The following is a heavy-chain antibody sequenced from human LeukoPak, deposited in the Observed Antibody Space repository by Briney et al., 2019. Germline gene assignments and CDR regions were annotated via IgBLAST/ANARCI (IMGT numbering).Heavy chain of an antibody. D-gene: IGHD5-24*01. CDR3: AKGRDGNNSLIPEFDY. V-gene: IGHV3-30*18. Sequence: GGSLRLSCAASGFTFSSYGIHWVRQAPGKGLERVAVISYDGSNKFYADSVKGRFTISRDNSKNTLWLQMNSLRAEDTAVYFCAKGRDGNNSLIPEFDYWGQGTLVTVSS. J-gene: IGHJ4*02. CDR2: ISYDGSNK. CDR1: GFTFSSYG.